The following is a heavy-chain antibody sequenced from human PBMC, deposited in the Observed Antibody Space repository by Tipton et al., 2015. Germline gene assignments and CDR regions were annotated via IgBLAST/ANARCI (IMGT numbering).Heavy chain of an antibody. CDR3: ARTIAEQWMDYYYGMDV. Sequence: TLSLTCTVSGGSISSSSYYWGWIRQPPGKGLEWIGSIYYSGSTYYNPSLKSRVTISVDTSKNQFSLKLSSVTAADTAVYYCARTIAEQWMDYYYGMDVWGQGTTVTVSS. D-gene: IGHD6-19*01. CDR1: GGSISSSSYY. V-gene: IGHV4-39*01. CDR2: IYYSGST. J-gene: IGHJ6*02.